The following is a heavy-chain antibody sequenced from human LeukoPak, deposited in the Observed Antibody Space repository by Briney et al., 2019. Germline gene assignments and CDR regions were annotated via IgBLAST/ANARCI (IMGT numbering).Heavy chain of an antibody. D-gene: IGHD3-3*01. CDR3: ASNPFGRFLAD. CDR1: GYTFTSDY. V-gene: IGHV1-46*01. Sequence: ASVKVSCKASGYTFTSDYMHWVRQAPGQGLEWMGIINPSGGSTSYAQKFQGRVTMTRDMSTGTVYMELSSLRSEDTAVYYCASNPFGRFLADWGQGTLVTVSS. J-gene: IGHJ4*02. CDR2: INPSGGST.